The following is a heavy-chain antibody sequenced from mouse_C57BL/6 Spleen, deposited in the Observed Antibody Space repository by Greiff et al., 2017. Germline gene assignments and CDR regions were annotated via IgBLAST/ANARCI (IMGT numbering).Heavy chain of an antibody. CDR1: GYTFTSYG. J-gene: IGHJ2*01. V-gene: IGHV1-81*01. D-gene: IGHD1-1*01. CDR3: ARSITTVVEGYFDY. Sequence: QVQLQQSGAELARPGASVKLSCKASGYTFTSYGISWVKQRTGQGLEWIGEINPRSGNTYYNEKFKGKATLTADKSSSTAYMELRSLTSEDSAVYFCARSITTVVEGYFDYWGQGTTLTVSS. CDR2: INPRSGNT.